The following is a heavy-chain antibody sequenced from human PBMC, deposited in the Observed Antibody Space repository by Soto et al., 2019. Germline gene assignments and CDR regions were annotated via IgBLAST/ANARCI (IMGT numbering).Heavy chain of an antibody. CDR3: VRDYYDTSGYPNTFDM. J-gene: IGHJ3*02. Sequence: GGSLRLSCAASGFTLSRHTMNWVRQAPGKGLEWVSFIGSRTSDIYYADSVKGRFTISRDNAKNSLYLHLTRLRAEDTAVYFCVRDYYDTSGYPNTFDMWGQGTLVTVSS. CDR1: GFTLSRHT. CDR2: IGSRTSDI. V-gene: IGHV3-21*01. D-gene: IGHD3-22*01.